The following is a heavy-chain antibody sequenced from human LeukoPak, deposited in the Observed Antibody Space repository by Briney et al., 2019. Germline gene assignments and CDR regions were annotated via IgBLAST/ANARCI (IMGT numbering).Heavy chain of an antibody. CDR2: ISGSGAYT. D-gene: IGHD3-10*01. CDR3: AKYLASGSYYKLPH. Sequence: GGSLRLSCAASGFTFSSYAMSWVRQAPGKGLEWVSTISGSGAYTYYADSVKGRFTISRDNSKNTLYLQMNSLRAEDTAVYYCAKYLASGSYYKLPHWGQGTLVTVSS. J-gene: IGHJ1*01. CDR1: GFTFSSYA. V-gene: IGHV3-23*01.